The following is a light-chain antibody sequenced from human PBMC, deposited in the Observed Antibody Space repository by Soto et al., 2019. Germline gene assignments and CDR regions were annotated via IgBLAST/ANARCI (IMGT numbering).Light chain of an antibody. V-gene: IGKV3-11*01. CDR3: QQRSNWPPT. J-gene: IGKJ4*01. CDR2: DAS. CDR1: QNIYSN. Sequence: IVMTQSPATLSVSPGERATFSCRASQNIYSNIAWYQQKPGQAPRLLIYDASNRATGIPARFSGSGSGTDFTLTISSLEPEDFAVYYCQQRSNWPPTFGGGTKVDI.